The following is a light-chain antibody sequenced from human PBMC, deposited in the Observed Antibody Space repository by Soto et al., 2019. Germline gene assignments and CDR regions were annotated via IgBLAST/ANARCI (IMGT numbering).Light chain of an antibody. J-gene: IGLJ1*01. Sequence: QSVLTQPPSASGTPGQRVTISCSGSSSNIGSYTVNWYQQLPGTAPKLLIYSNNQRPSGVPDRFSGSKSGTSASLAISGLQSEGEADYYCAAWDDSLNGYVFGTGTKVTVL. CDR3: AAWDDSLNGYV. CDR2: SNN. V-gene: IGLV1-44*01. CDR1: SSNIGSYT.